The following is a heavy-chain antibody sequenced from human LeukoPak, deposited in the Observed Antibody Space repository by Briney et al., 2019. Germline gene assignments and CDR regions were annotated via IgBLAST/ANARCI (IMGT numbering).Heavy chain of an antibody. D-gene: IGHD5-12*01. V-gene: IGHV3-48*01. CDR3: ATYSGYDRIFDY. J-gene: IGHJ4*02. CDR1: TFTFSNYG. CDR2: ISGSSNAI. Sequence: PGGSLRLSCSASTFTFSNYGMNWVRQAPGKGLEWVSYISGSSNAINYADSVKGRFTVSRDNAKNSLYLQMNNLRAEDTAVYYCATYSGYDRIFDYWGQGTLVTVSS.